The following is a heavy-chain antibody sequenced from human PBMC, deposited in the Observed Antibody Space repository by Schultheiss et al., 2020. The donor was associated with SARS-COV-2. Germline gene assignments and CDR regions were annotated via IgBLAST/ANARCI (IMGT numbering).Heavy chain of an antibody. V-gene: IGHV1-18*01. CDR2: ISAYNGNT. J-gene: IGHJ4*02. Sequence: ASVKVSCKASGGTFSSYAISWVRQAPGQGLEWMGWISAYNGNTNYAQKLQGRVTITRDTSASTAYMELSSLRSDDTAMYYCARPQWGWYDPFDYWGQGTLVTVSS. D-gene: IGHD6-19*01. CDR3: ARPQWGWYDPFDY. CDR1: GGTFSSYA.